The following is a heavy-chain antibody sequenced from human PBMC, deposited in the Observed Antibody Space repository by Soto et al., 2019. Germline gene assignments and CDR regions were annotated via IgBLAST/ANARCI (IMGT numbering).Heavy chain of an antibody. CDR3: ARDKDFWSGYFSDY. D-gene: IGHD3-3*01. J-gene: IGHJ4*02. Sequence: ASVKVSCKACGYTFTSYGISWVRQAAGQGLEWMGWISAYNGNTNYAQKLQGRVTMTTDTSTSTAYMELRSLRSDDTAVYYCARDKDFWSGYFSDYWGQGTQVTVSS. CDR2: ISAYNGNT. V-gene: IGHV1-18*04. CDR1: GYTFTSYG.